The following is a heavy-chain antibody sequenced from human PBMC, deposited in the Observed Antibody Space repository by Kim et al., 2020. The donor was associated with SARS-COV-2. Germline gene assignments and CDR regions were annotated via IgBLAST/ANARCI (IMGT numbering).Heavy chain of an antibody. Sequence: GGSLRLSCAASGFTFSSYGMHWVRQAPGKGLEWVAVISYDGSNKYYADSVKGRFTISRDNSKNTLYLQMNSLRAEDTAVYYCAKDRGVVVPAAIDYWGQGTLVTVSS. CDR3: AKDRGVVVPAAIDY. V-gene: IGHV3-30*18. J-gene: IGHJ4*02. D-gene: IGHD2-2*01. CDR1: GFTFSSYG. CDR2: ISYDGSNK.